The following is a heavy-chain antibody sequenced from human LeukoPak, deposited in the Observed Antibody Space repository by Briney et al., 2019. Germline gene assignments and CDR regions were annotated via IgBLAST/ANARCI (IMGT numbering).Heavy chain of an antibody. CDR1: GYTFTSYG. CDR2: ISAYNGNT. J-gene: IGHJ4*02. D-gene: IGHD3-10*01. Sequence: ASVKVSCKASGYTFTSYGINWVRQAPGQGLEWMGWISAYNGNTNYAQKLQGRVTMTTDTSTSTAYMELRSLRSDDTAVYYCARAVAMVRGVITTVFDYWGQGTLVTVSS. CDR3: ARAVAMVRGVITTVFDY. V-gene: IGHV1-18*01.